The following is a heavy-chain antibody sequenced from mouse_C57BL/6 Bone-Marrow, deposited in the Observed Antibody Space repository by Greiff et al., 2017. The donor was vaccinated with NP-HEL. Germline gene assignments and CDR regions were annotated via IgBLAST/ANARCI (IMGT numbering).Heavy chain of an antibody. D-gene: IGHD1-1*01. CDR3: ARYYYGSSHWYFDV. J-gene: IGHJ1*03. V-gene: IGHV1-80*01. CDR1: GYAFSSYW. CDR2: IYPGDGDT. Sequence: QVQLQQSGAELVKPGASVKISCKASGYAFSSYWMNWVKQRPGKGLEWIGQIYPGDGDTNYNGKFKGKATLTADKSSSTAYMQRSSLTSEDSAVYFCARYYYGSSHWYFDVWGTGTTVTVSS.